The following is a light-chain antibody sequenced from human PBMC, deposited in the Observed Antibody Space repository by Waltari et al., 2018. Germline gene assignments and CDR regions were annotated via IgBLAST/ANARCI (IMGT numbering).Light chain of an antibody. J-gene: IGKJ1*01. Sequence: EIVLTQSPGTLSLSPGEGATLSSRASQSVSRSLAWYQQKPGQAPRLLIYDASTRATGIPDRFSGSGSGTDFSLTISRLEPEDFAVYYCQKYVSLPATFGQGTTVEIK. V-gene: IGKV3-20*01. CDR2: DAS. CDR3: QKYVSLPAT. CDR1: QSVSRS.